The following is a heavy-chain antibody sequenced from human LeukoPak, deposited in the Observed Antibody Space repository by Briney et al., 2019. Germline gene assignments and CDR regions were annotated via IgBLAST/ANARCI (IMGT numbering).Heavy chain of an antibody. V-gene: IGHV4-30-4*08. J-gene: IGHJ4*02. CDR1: GGSISSGDYY. D-gene: IGHD3-10*01. Sequence: PSETLSLTCTVSGGSISSGDYYWSWIRQPPGKGLEWIGYIYYSGSTYYNPSLKSRVTISVDTSKNQFSLKLRSVTAADTAVYYCARGSVHMVRGVIIREEYYFDYWGQGTLVTVYS. CDR2: IYYSGST. CDR3: ARGSVHMVRGVIIREEYYFDY.